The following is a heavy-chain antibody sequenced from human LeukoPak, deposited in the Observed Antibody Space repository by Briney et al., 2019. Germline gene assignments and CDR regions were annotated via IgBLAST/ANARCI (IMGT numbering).Heavy chain of an antibody. CDR3: ARVTTVTPLDFDL. CDR2: INPNSGGT. Sequence: ASVKVSCKASGYTFTGYYMHWVRQAPGQGLEWMGWINPNSGGTNYAQKFQGRVTMTGDTSISTAYMELSRLRSDDTAVYYCARVTTVTPLDFDLWGRGTLVTVSS. CDR1: GYTFTGYY. J-gene: IGHJ2*01. D-gene: IGHD4-17*01. V-gene: IGHV1-2*02.